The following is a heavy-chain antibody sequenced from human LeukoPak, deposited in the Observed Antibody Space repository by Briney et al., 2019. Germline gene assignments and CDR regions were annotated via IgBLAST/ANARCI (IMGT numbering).Heavy chain of an antibody. CDR2: INHSGST. D-gene: IGHD3-10*01. V-gene: IGHV4-38-2*02. Sequence: SETLSLTCTVSGYSISSGYYWSWIRQPPGKGLEWIGEINHSGSTNYNPSLKSRVTISVDTSKNQFSLKLSSVTAADTAVYYCARRVIPSVGRGKFDYWGQGTLVTVSS. CDR1: GYSISSGYY. CDR3: ARRVIPSVGRGKFDY. J-gene: IGHJ4*02.